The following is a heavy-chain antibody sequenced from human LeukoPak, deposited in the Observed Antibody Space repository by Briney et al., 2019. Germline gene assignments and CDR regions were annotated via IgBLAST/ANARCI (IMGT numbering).Heavy chain of an antibody. CDR1: GFTVSRNY. CDR2: LYSNGNI. CDR3: ARYSGDYSANLYYFDY. Sequence: GGSLRLSCAASGFTVSRNYIGWVRQAPGKGLEWVSVLYSNGNIHYTDSVKGRFTISRDNSKNTLYLQMNNLRAEDTAIYYCARYSGDYSANLYYFDYWGQGTLVTVSS. D-gene: IGHD4-23*01. V-gene: IGHV3-53*01. J-gene: IGHJ4*02.